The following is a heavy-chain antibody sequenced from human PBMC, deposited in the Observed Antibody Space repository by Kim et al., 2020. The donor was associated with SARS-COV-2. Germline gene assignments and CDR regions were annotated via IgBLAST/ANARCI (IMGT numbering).Heavy chain of an antibody. CDR1: GFTFSSYA. Sequence: GGSLRLSCAASGFTFSSYAMTWVRQAPGKGLEWVSAISGSGGSTYYADSVKGRFTVSRDNSKNTLYLQMNSLRAEDTAVYYCANTGFSSGSDYWGQGTLVTVSS. CDR2: ISGSGGST. CDR3: ANTGFSSGSDY. V-gene: IGHV3-23*01. J-gene: IGHJ4*02. D-gene: IGHD6-19*01.